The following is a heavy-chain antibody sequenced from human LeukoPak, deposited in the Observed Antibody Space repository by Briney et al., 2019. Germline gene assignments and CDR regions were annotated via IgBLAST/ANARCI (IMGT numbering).Heavy chain of an antibody. V-gene: IGHV1-2*02. Sequence: ASVKVPCKASGYTFTGYYMHWVRQAPGQGLEWMGWINSNSGDTTYAQTFQGRVTMTRDTSISTFYMNLIGLRSDDTALYYCASGRSGGYGLDVWDQGTTVTVSS. CDR3: ASGRSGGYGLDV. CDR1: GYTFTGYY. D-gene: IGHD3-3*01. J-gene: IGHJ6*02. CDR2: INSNSGDT.